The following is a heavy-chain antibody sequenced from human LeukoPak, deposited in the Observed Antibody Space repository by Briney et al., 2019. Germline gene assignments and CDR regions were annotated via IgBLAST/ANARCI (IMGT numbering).Heavy chain of an antibody. D-gene: IGHD2-21*02. CDR2: ISAYNGNT. J-gene: IGHJ5*02. CDR3: ARDSATRINVFGRPRGDSGYNCLDP. Sequence: GASVKVSCKASGYTFTSYGISWVRQAPGQGLEWMGWISAYNGNTNYAQKLQGRVTMTTDTSTSTAYMELRSLRSDDTAVYYCARDSATRINVFGRPRGDSGYNCLDPWGQGTLVTVSS. CDR1: GYTFTSYG. V-gene: IGHV1-18*01.